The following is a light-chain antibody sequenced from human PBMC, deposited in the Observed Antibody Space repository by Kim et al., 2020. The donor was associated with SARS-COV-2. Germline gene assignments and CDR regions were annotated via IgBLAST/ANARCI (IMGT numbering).Light chain of an antibody. Sequence: SYELTQPPSVSVSPGQTARITCSGDALPKQYAFWYQQRAGQGPVLVISKDTERPSAIPERFSGSTSGTTVTLTITDVQAEDEAEYYCLSADTTGSSWVFGGGTQLTVL. CDR1: ALPKQY. J-gene: IGLJ3*02. V-gene: IGLV3-25*03. CDR2: KDT. CDR3: LSADTTGSSWV.